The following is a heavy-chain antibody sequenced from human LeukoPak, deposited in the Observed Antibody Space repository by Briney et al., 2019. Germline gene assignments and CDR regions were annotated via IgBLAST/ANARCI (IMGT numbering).Heavy chain of an antibody. CDR1: GYTFTGYY. CDR3: ARITYYDYVWGSYRYTGYFDY. Sequence: GASVKVSCKASGYTFTGYYMHWVRQAPGQGLEWMGWINPNSGGTNYAQKFQGRVTMTRDTSISTAYMELSRLRSDDTAVYYCARITYYDYVWGSYRYTGYFDYWGQGTLVTVSS. CDR2: INPNSGGT. V-gene: IGHV1-2*02. D-gene: IGHD3-16*02. J-gene: IGHJ4*02.